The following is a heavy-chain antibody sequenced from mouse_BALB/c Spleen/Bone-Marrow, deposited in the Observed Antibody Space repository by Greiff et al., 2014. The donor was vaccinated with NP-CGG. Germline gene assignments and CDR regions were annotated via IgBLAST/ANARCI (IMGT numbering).Heavy chain of an antibody. CDR3: ARRGIYYGNYVFAY. D-gene: IGHD2-1*01. V-gene: IGHV3-1*02. CDR1: GYSITSGYS. Sequence: VQLKESGPDLVKPSQSLSLTCTVTGYSITSGYSWHWIRQLAGNKLEWVGFIYYSGSTNYNPSLKSRIAITRDTSKNQFFLQLNSGTTEDATTYYCARRGIYYGNYVFAYWGQGTLVTVSA. CDR2: IYYSGST. J-gene: IGHJ3*01.